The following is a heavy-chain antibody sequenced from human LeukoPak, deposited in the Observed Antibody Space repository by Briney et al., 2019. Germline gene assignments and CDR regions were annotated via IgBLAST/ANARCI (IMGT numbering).Heavy chain of an antibody. D-gene: IGHD1-26*01. V-gene: IGHV3-11*04. Sequence: GGSLRLSCAASGFTFSDFYMNWIRQAPGKGLEWVSFISESGNIMYYADSVKGRFTISRDNARNSLYLQLNSLRDEDTAVYYCARALRRTGGSYYGYWGQGTLVTVSS. CDR2: ISESGNIM. J-gene: IGHJ4*02. CDR3: ARALRRTGGSYYGY. CDR1: GFTFSDFY.